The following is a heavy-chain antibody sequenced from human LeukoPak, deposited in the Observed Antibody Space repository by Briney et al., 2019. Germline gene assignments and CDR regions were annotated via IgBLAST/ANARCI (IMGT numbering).Heavy chain of an antibody. J-gene: IGHJ4*02. D-gene: IGHD5-12*01. CDR1: GFTFSSYA. Sequence: PGGSLRLSCAASGFTFSSYAMHWVRQAPGKGLEYVSAISSNGGSTYYANSVKGRFTISRDNSKNTLYLQMGSLRGEDMAVYYCARVGYSGYEYFDYWGQGTLVTVSS. CDR3: ARVGYSGYEYFDY. V-gene: IGHV3-64*01. CDR2: ISSNGGST.